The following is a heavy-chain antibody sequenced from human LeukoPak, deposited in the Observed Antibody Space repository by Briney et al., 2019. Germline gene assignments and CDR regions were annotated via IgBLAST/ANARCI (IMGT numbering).Heavy chain of an antibody. V-gene: IGHV1-69*13. Sequence: SVKVSCKASGGTFSSYAISWVRQAPGQGLEWMGGIIPIFGTANYAQKFQGRVTITADESTSTAYMELSSLRSEDTAVYYCARVGIAAAGTRYGEELNDYWGQGTLVTVSS. CDR2: IIPIFGTA. CDR3: ARVGIAAAGTRYGEELNDY. CDR1: GGTFSSYA. J-gene: IGHJ4*02. D-gene: IGHD6-13*01.